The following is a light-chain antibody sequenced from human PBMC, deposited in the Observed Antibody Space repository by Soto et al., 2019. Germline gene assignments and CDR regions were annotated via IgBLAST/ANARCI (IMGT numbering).Light chain of an antibody. CDR3: LQYNIWPRT. V-gene: IGKV3-15*01. CDR1: QSVSSY. CDR2: GAS. Sequence: EIMMTQSPATLSVSPGERATLSCRASQSVSSYLAWYQQKPGQAPRLLISGASTRATGIPARFSGSGSGTDFTLTISSLQSEDFALYYCLQYNIWPRTFGQGTKVDI. J-gene: IGKJ1*01.